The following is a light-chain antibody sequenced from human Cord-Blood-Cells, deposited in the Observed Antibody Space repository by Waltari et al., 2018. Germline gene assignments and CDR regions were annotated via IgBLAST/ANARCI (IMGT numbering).Light chain of an antibody. J-gene: IGLJ2*01. CDR3: QAWDSSTAVV. Sequence: SYELTQPPSVSVSPGQTASITCSGDQLGDKYACWYQQKPGQSPVLVIYQDRKRPSGIPERFSCSNSGNTATLTISGTQAMDEADYYCQAWDSSTAVVFGGGTKLTVL. V-gene: IGLV3-1*01. CDR2: QDR. CDR1: QLGDKY.